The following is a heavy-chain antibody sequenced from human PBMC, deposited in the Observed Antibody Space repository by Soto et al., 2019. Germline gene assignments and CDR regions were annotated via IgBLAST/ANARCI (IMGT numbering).Heavy chain of an antibody. CDR3: ARDRVGATRFDYYYYGMDV. CDR2: ISYDGSNK. J-gene: IGHJ6*02. V-gene: IGHV3-30-3*01. D-gene: IGHD1-26*01. Sequence: ESGGGVVQPGRSLRLSCAASGFTFSSYAMHWVRQAPGKGLEWVAVISYDGSNKYYADSVKGRFTISRDNSKNTLYLQMNSLRAEDTAVYYCARDRVGATRFDYYYYGMDVWGQGTTVTVSS. CDR1: GFTFSSYA.